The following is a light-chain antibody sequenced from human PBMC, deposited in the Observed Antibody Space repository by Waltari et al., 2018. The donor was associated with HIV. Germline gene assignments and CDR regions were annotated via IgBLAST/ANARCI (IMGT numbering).Light chain of an antibody. CDR1: QTTSSVY. Sequence: IELTKSRGILTLSPGERLTLSCRASQTTSSVYLAWYQQKPGQAPRLLIYGASRSATGIPDRFTGSGSGIDFTLTITRLEPEDFAVYYCQQYGRSSLTFGGGTKVEIK. CDR3: QQYGRSSLT. CDR2: GAS. J-gene: IGKJ4*01. V-gene: IGKV3-20*01.